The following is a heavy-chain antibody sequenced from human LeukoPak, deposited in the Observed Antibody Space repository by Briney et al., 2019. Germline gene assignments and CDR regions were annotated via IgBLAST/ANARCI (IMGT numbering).Heavy chain of an antibody. J-gene: IGHJ4*02. D-gene: IGHD3-3*01. CDR2: INPSGGST. Sequence: ASVKVSCTASGYTFTSYYMHWVRQAPGQGLEWMGIINPSGGSTSYAQKFQGRVTMTRDTSTSTVYMELSSLRSEDTAVYYCARGRYDFWSGPTTYYFDYWGQGTLVTVSS. CDR3: ARGRYDFWSGPTTYYFDY. CDR1: GYTFTSYY. V-gene: IGHV1-46*01.